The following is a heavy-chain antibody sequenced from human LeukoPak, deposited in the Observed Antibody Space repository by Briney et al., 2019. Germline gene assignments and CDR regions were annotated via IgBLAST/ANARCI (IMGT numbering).Heavy chain of an antibody. CDR2: ISDDGRRK. J-gene: IGHJ4*02. CDR1: GFSFISYG. Sequence: GGSLRLSCAASGFSFISYGMHWVRQAPGKGLEWVGVISDDGRRKDYADSVKGRFTISRDNSKDTLYLQMNGLRAEDTAVNYCAKRPSDYGDYVSYFDYWGQGTLVTVSS. CDR3: AKRPSDYGDYVSYFDY. D-gene: IGHD4-17*01. V-gene: IGHV3-30*18.